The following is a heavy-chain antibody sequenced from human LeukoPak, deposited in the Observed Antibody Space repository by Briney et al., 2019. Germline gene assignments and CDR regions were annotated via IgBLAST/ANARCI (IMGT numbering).Heavy chain of an antibody. V-gene: IGHV4-34*01. CDR1: GGSFSGYY. Sequence: PSETLPLTCAVYGGSFSGYYWSWIRQPPGKGLEWIGEINHSGSTNYNPSLKSRVTISVDTSKNQFSLKLSSVTAADTAVYYCATRYSSSSGPHYYYYMDVWGKGTTVTVSS. D-gene: IGHD6-6*01. CDR2: INHSGST. J-gene: IGHJ6*03. CDR3: ATRYSSSSGPHYYYYMDV.